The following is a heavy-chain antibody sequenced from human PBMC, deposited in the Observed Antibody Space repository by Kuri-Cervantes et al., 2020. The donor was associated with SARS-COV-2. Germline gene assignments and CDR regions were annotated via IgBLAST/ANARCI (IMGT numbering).Heavy chain of an antibody. CDR1: GFTFGSYS. CDR2: ISSSSSYI. J-gene: IGHJ4*02. D-gene: IGHD7-27*01. CDR3: ARGELGISDY. V-gene: IGHV3-21*01. Sequence: GESLKISCAASGFTFGSYSMNWVRQASGKGLEWVSSISSSSSYIYYADSVKGRFTISRDNAKNSLYLQMNSLRAEDTAVYYCARGELGISDYWGQGTLVTVSS.